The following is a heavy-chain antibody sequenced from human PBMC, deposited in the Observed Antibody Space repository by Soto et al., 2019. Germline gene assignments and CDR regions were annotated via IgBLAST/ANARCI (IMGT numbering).Heavy chain of an antibody. D-gene: IGHD2-2*01. CDR1: GGSFRGYY. V-gene: IGHV4-34*01. J-gene: IGHJ5*01. Sequence: PSETQCLTCAVDGGSFRGYYWRCISKPPGKGLEWIGEINHSGSTNYNPSLKSRVTISVDTSKNQFSLKLTSVTAADTAVYYCAKGACSSTACYEFDSWGQGTLVTVSS. CDR3: AKGACSSTACYEFDS. CDR2: INHSGST.